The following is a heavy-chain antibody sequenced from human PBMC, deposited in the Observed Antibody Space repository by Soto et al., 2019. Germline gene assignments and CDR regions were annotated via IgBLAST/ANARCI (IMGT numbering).Heavy chain of an antibody. V-gene: IGHV3-7*01. CDR1: GFTLSGYW. D-gene: IGHD2-15*01. CDR2: IKQDGSEK. Sequence: EVQLVESGGGLVQPGESLRLSCAASGFTLSGYWMNWVRQAPGKGLEWVANIKQDGSEKHYVDSVKGRFTISRDNAKNSLYLQMNSLRVEDTAVYYCRLTPSAFGIWGQGTMVIVSS. CDR3: RLTPSAFGI. J-gene: IGHJ3*02.